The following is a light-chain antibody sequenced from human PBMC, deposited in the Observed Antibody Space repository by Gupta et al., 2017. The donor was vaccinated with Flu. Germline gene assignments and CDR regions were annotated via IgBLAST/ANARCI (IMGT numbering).Light chain of an antibody. J-gene: IGLJ3*02. CDR1: SSDVGGYNY. CDR2: EVS. V-gene: IGLV2-14*01. CDR3: SSYTSSSTWV. Sequence: TSSDVGGYNYVSWYQQHPGKAPKLMISEVSNRPSGVSNRFSGSKSGNTASLTISGLQAEDEADYYCSSYTSSSTWVFGGGTRVTVL.